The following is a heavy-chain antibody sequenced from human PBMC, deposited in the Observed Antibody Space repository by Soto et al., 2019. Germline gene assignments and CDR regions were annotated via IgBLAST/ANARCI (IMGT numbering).Heavy chain of an antibody. CDR2: IYSGGST. J-gene: IGHJ3*02. CDR1: GFTVSSNY. D-gene: IGHD2-15*01. Sequence: GGSLRLSCAASGFTVSSNYMSWVRQAPGKGLEWVSVIYSGGSTYYADSVKGRFTISRDNSKNTLYLQMNSLRAEDTAVYYCARDQGGLVAATRLLDAFDIWGQGTMVTVSS. CDR3: ARDQGGLVAATRLLDAFDI. V-gene: IGHV3-66*01.